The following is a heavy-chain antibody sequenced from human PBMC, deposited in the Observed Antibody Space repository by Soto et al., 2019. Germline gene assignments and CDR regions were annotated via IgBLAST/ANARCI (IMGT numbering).Heavy chain of an antibody. Sequence: QLQLVQSGPEAKKPGASVKVSCKASGYTFATSTISWLRQAPGQGPEWMGWIKAYSGNTNYAQKLRGRFTMTTDTSTSTAYMELRSLTTDDTAIYYCAIADYGDDDYWGQGTLVTVSS. D-gene: IGHD4-17*01. CDR2: IKAYSGNT. V-gene: IGHV1-18*01. J-gene: IGHJ4*02. CDR3: AIADYGDDDY. CDR1: GYTFATST.